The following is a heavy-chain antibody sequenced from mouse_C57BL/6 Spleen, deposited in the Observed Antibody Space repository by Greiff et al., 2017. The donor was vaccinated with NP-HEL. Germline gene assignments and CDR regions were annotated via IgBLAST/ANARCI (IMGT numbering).Heavy chain of an antibody. CDR1: GYTFTSYW. Sequence: VQLQQPGTELVKPGASVKLSCKASGYTFTSYWMHRVKQRPGQGLEWIGNINPSNGGTNYNEKFKSKATLTVDKSSSTAYMQLSSLTSEDSAVYYCASWGLDYGSSVDYWGQGTTLTVSS. J-gene: IGHJ2*01. CDR2: INPSNGGT. D-gene: IGHD1-1*01. V-gene: IGHV1-53*01. CDR3: ASWGLDYGSSVDY.